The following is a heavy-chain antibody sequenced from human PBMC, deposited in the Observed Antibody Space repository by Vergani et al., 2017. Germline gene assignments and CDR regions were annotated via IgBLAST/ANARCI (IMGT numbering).Heavy chain of an antibody. J-gene: IGHJ4*02. CDR3: VKDHPVFDE. V-gene: IGHV3-30*02. Sequence: QVQLVESGGGVVQPGRSLRLSCAASGFTFNQYGMHWVRQAPGKGLEWVAFLQKDGIDKFYADSVRGRFTISRDISQNTLYLEMNSLSAEDTALYHCVKDHPVFDEWGRGTLVSVS. CDR2: LQKDGIDK. CDR1: GFTFNQYG.